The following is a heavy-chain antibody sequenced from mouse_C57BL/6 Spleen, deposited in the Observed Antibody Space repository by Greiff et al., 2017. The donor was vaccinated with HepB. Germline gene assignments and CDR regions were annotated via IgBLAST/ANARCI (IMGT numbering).Heavy chain of an antibody. Sequence: VQLQQPGAELVKPGASVKVSCKASGYTFTSYWMHWVKQRPGQGLEWIGRIHPSDSDTNYNQKFKGKATLTADKSSSTAYMQLSSLTSEDSAVYYCAIEGGQASYYAMDYWGQGTSVTVSS. CDR2: IHPSDSDT. CDR3: AIEGGQASYYAMDY. D-gene: IGHD3-2*02. CDR1: GYTFTSYW. V-gene: IGHV1-74*01. J-gene: IGHJ4*01.